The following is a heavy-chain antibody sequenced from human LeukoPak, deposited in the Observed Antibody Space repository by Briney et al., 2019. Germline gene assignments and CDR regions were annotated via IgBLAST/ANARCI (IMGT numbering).Heavy chain of an antibody. D-gene: IGHD1-26*01. CDR3: ARHATGGWFDP. J-gene: IGHJ5*02. CDR1: GGSISSGSYY. V-gene: IGHV4-61*02. CDR2: IYTSGST. Sequence: PSETLSLTCTVSGGSISSGSYYWSWIRQPAGKGLEWIGRIYTSGSTYYNPSLKSRVTISVDTSKNQFSLKLSSVTAADTAVYYCARHATGGWFDPWGQGTLVTVSS.